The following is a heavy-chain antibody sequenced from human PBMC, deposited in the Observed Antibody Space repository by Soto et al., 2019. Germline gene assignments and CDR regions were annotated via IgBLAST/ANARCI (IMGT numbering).Heavy chain of an antibody. V-gene: IGHV1-3*01. D-gene: IGHD6-13*01. CDR3: ARDLVAAAGGY. Sequence: ASVKVSCKASGYTFTSYAMHWVRQAPGQRLEWMGWINAGNGNTKYSQKFQGRVTITADESTSTAYMELSSLRSEDTAVYYCARDLVAAAGGYWGQGTLVTVSS. CDR1: GYTFTSYA. CDR2: INAGNGNT. J-gene: IGHJ4*02.